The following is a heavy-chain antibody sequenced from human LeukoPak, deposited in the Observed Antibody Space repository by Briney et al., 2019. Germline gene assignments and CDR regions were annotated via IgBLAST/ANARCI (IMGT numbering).Heavy chain of an antibody. V-gene: IGHV4-59*08. CDR2: IYYSGST. D-gene: IGHD7-27*01. CDR1: GGSISSYY. J-gene: IGHJ4*02. CDR3: ARTGALECYAGSVCQ. Sequence: SETLSLTCTVSGGSISSYYWSWIRQPPGKGLEWIGYIYYSGSTNYNPSLKSRVTISVDTSKNQFSLKLTSVTAADTAVYYCARTGALECYAGSVCQWGLGTLVTVSS.